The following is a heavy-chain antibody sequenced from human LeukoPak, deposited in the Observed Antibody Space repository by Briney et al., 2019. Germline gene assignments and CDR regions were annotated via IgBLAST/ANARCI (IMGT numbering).Heavy chain of an antibody. Sequence: SDTLSLTCIISDDSISSSTYYWGWIRQPPGKGLEWIGTLYYSGKTYYNPSLKSRVTISIDTSKNQFSLKLTSATAADTAVYYCARAYSSSWYPWPLGYWGQGTLVTVSS. CDR2: LYYSGKT. V-gene: IGHV4-39*07. J-gene: IGHJ4*02. CDR1: DDSISSSTYY. D-gene: IGHD6-13*01. CDR3: ARAYSSSWYPWPLGY.